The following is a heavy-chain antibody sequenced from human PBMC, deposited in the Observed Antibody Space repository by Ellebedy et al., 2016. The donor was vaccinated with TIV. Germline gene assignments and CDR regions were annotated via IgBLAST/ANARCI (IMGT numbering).Heavy chain of an antibody. D-gene: IGHD2/OR15-2a*01. CDR2: IWYDGSNK. J-gene: IGHJ3*02. V-gene: IGHV3-33*01. Sequence: GESLKISCAASGFTFSSYGMHWVRQAPGKGLEWVAVIWYDGSNKYYADSVKGRFTISRENAKNSLYLQMNSLRAGDTAVYYCARDVNSGAFDIWGQGTMVTVSS. CDR3: ARDVNSGAFDI. CDR1: GFTFSSYG.